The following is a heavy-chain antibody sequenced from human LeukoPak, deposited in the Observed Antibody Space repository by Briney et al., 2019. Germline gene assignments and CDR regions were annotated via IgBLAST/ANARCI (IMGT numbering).Heavy chain of an antibody. V-gene: IGHV3-30*12. CDR1: GFIFSEYG. CDR2: IWSGGRKT. J-gene: IGHJ4*01. Sequence: PGGSLRLSCAACGFIFSEYGKEWGRQAPGKGGEGGGVIWSGGRKTFYAGSVKGRFTISRDNAQNTVFLQMSSLRVEDTAMYYCARDAQRGFDYSNSLRYWGHGTLVTVSS. CDR3: ARDAQRGFDYSNSLRY. D-gene: IGHD4-11*01.